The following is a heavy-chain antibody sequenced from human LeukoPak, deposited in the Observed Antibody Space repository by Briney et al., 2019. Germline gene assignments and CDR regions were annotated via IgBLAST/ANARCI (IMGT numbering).Heavy chain of an antibody. CDR2: ISAYNGNT. CDR3: ARNWRELLGWFDS. D-gene: IGHD1-26*01. CDR1: GYTFTNYG. Sequence: GASVKVSCKTSGYTFTNYGISWVRQAPGQGLEWMGWISAYNGNTNYTQNLQGRVTMTTDTSTSTAYMELRSLRSDDTAVYYCARNWRELLGWFDSWGQGTLVTVSS. V-gene: IGHV1-18*01. J-gene: IGHJ5*01.